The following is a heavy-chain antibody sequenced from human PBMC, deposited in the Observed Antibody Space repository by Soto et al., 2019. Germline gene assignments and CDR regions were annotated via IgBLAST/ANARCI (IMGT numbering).Heavy chain of an antibody. D-gene: IGHD3-22*01. CDR3: AREVNGYYYDSSGSLPDY. CDR2: IIPILGIA. J-gene: IGHJ4*02. V-gene: IGHV1-69*04. CDR1: GGTFSSYT. Sequence: ASVKVSCKASGGTFSSYTISWVRQAPGQGLEWMGRIIPILGIANYAQKFQGRVTITADKSTSTAYMELSSLRSEDTAVYYCAREVNGYYYDSSGSLPDYWGQGTLVTVSS.